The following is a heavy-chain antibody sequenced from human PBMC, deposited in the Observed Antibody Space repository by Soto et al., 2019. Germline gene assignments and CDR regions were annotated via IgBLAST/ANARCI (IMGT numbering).Heavy chain of an antibody. CDR2: ISYDGSNK. CDR1: GFTFSSYG. J-gene: IGHJ4*02. CDR3: AKEGVLLRYFDWFHE. V-gene: IGHV3-30*18. Sequence: QVQLVESGGGVVQPGRSLRLSCAASGFTFSSYGMHWVRQAPGKGLEWVAVISYDGSNKYYADSVKGRFTISRDNSKNTLYLQMNSLRAEDTAVYYCAKEGVLLRYFDWFHEWGQGTLVTVSS. D-gene: IGHD3-9*01.